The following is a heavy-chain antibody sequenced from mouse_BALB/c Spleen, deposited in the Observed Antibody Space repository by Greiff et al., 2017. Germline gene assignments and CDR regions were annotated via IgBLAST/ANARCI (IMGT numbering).Heavy chain of an antibody. D-gene: IGHD2-4*01. Sequence: EVQLQQSGTVLARPGASVKMSCKASGYTFTSYWMHWVKQRPGQGLEWIGAIYPGNSDTSYNQKFKGKAKLTAVTSTSTAYMELSSLTNEDSAVYYCARADYDYDGLDYWGQGTTLTVSS. CDR1: GYTFTSYW. CDR3: ARADYDYDGLDY. CDR2: IYPGNSDT. J-gene: IGHJ2*01. V-gene: IGHV1-5*01.